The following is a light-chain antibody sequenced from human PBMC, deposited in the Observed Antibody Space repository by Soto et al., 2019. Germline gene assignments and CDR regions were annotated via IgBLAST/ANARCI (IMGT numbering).Light chain of an antibody. CDR2: DAS. Sequence: EIVLTQSPATLSLSPGESATLSCRASQNVGTYLAWYQQKPGQAPRLLIFDASYRATDIPARFSGSGSGTDFTLTISSVDPEDFAVYYCQQYYSTPRTFGQGTKLEIK. J-gene: IGKJ2*02. CDR3: QQYYSTPRT. CDR1: QNVGTY. V-gene: IGKV3-11*01.